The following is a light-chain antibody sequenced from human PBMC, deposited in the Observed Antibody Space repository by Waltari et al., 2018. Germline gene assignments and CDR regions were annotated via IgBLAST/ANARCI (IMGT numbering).Light chain of an antibody. CDR3: SSSTSSITWV. V-gene: IGLV2-18*02. CDR2: EVT. CDR1: SSDVGNYNH. Sequence: QSALTQPPSVSGSPGQSVTISCTGTSSDVGNYNHVSWYQQSPGTAPKLIIYEVTNRPSGGPDRFSGSKSGNTASLTISGLQAEDESDYYCSSSTSSITWVFGGGTKLTVL. J-gene: IGLJ3*02.